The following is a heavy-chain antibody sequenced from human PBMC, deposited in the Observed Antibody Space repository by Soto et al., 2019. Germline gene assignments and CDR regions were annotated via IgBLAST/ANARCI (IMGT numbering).Heavy chain of an antibody. D-gene: IGHD4-17*01. CDR1: GFTFSTYA. Sequence: EVQLLESGGGLVQPGGSLRLSCAASGFTFSTYAMIWVRQAPGKGLEWVSVITGSGGSTYYADSVKGRFTISRDTSKYTLFLLMNSLRVEDTAVYYCAKDRYGDYGGIDYWGQGTMVTVSS. CDR2: ITGSGGST. V-gene: IGHV3-23*01. J-gene: IGHJ4*02. CDR3: AKDRYGDYGGIDY.